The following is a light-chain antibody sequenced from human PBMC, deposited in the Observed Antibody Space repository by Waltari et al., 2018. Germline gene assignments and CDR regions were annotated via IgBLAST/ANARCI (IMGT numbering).Light chain of an antibody. V-gene: IGKV1-5*03. CDR2: KSF. Sequence: DIQMTQSTSTLSASVGDRVTITCRASQSISNWLAWYQQKPGKAPKVLIYKSFTLQSGVPSRFSGSGSETEFSLTISSLQPDDFATYYCQQYNIWPYTFGQGTTLEI. J-gene: IGKJ2*01. CDR1: QSISNW. CDR3: QQYNIWPYT.